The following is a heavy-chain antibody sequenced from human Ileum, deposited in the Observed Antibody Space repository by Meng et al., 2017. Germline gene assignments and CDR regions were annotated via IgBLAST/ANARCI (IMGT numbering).Heavy chain of an antibody. CDR3: TRITFWSLSDL. V-gene: IGHV3-7*01. CDR2: INTDGSGK. CDR1: GFTFRDSW. Sequence: GESLKISCGASGFTFRDSWMNWVRQAPGKGLEWVANINTDGSGKYYVDSVKGRFTISRDNAKNSLSLQMNGLRVEDTAVYYCTRITFWSLSDLWGQGSRVTVSS. J-gene: IGHJ4*02. D-gene: IGHD3-3*01.